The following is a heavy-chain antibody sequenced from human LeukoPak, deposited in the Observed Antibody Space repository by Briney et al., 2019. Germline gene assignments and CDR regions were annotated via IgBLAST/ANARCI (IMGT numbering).Heavy chain of an antibody. CDR2: INPSDSDT. D-gene: IGHD5-18*01. V-gene: IGHV5-51*01. J-gene: IGHJ4*02. CDR3: ARRVHTSMAPDY. CDR1: GYSFTNHW. Sequence: GESLKISCKGSGYSFTNHWIAWVRQMPGRGLEWMVIINPSDSDTRYSPSFQGQVTISADKSVSTAYLQWRSLKASDTAMYYCARRVHTSMAPDYWGQGTLVTVSS.